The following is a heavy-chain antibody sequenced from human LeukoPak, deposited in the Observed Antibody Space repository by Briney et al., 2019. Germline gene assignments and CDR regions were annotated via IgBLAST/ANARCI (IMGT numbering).Heavy chain of an antibody. CDR2: ISGSGCST. J-gene: IGHJ6*02. Sequence: PGGSLRLSCAASGFTFSSYAMSWVRQAPGKGLEWVSAISGSGCSTYYADSVKGRFTISRDNSKNTLYLQMNSLRAEDTAVYYCAKDGRYCSGGSPCWVYYYGMDVWGQGTTVTVSS. V-gene: IGHV3-23*01. CDR1: GFTFSSYA. D-gene: IGHD2-15*01. CDR3: AKDGRYCSGGSPCWVYYYGMDV.